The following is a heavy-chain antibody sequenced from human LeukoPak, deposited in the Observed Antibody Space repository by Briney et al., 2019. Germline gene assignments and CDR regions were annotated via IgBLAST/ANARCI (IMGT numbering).Heavy chain of an antibody. CDR3: ARTRYCTNGVCYTPFDY. Sequence: PSETLSLTCTVSSGSISTYYWSWIRQSPGKGLEWIGYIYYSGSTNYNPSLRSRVTISVDTSKNQFSLKLSSVTAADTAVYYCARTRYCTNGVCYTPFDYWGQGTLVTVSS. CDR2: IYYSGST. D-gene: IGHD2-8*01. V-gene: IGHV4-59*01. CDR1: SGSISTYY. J-gene: IGHJ4*02.